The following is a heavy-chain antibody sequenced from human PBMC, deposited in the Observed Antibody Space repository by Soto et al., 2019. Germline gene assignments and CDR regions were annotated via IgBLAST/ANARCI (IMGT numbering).Heavy chain of an antibody. CDR3: ARECSSTSCSVYYYYGMDV. CDR1: GGSISSGGYY. CDR2: IYYSGST. Sequence: SETLSLTGTVSGGSISSGGYYWSWIRQHPGKGLEWIGYIYYSGSTYYNPSLKSRVTISVDTSKNQFSLKLSSVTAADTAVYYCARECSSTSCSVYYYYGMDVWGQGTTVTVSS. J-gene: IGHJ6*02. D-gene: IGHD2-2*01. V-gene: IGHV4-31*03.